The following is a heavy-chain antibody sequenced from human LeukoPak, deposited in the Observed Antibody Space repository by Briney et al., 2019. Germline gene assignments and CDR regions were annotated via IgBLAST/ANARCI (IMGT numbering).Heavy chain of an antibody. CDR3: ARGVRGNDAFDI. CDR2: IYYSGTT. J-gene: IGHJ3*02. D-gene: IGHD2-21*01. Sequence: SETLSLTCTVSGGSISSYYWSWIRQPPGKGLEWIGYIYYSGTTNYNPSLESRVTISVDTSKNQFSLKLSSVTAADTAVYYCARGVRGNDAFDIWGQGTMVTVSS. V-gene: IGHV4-59*12. CDR1: GGSISSYY.